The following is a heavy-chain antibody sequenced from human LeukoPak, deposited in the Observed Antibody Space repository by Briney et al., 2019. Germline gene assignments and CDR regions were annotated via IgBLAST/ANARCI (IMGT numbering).Heavy chain of an antibody. CDR2: IKQDGSEK. CDR3: ASLWYYDSSGPRDWFDP. Sequence: GGSLRLSCAASGFTFSSYWMSWVRQAPGKGLEWVANIKQDGSEKYYVDSVKGRFTISRDNSKNTLYLQMNSLRAEDTAVYYCASLWYYDSSGPRDWFDPWGQGTLVTVSS. CDR1: GFTFSSYW. J-gene: IGHJ5*02. D-gene: IGHD3-22*01. V-gene: IGHV3-7*01.